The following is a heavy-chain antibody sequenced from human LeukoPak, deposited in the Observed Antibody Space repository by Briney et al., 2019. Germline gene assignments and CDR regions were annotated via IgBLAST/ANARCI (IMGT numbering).Heavy chain of an antibody. J-gene: IGHJ6*02. D-gene: IGHD3-16*01. CDR1: GGSISSYY. CDR3: ARLMGMDV. V-gene: IGHV4-59*08. Sequence: PSETLSLTCTVSGGSISSYYWSWIRQPPGKGLEWIGYIYYSGSTNYNPSLKSRVTISVDTSKNQFSLKLSSVTAADTAVYYCARLMGMDVWGQGNTVTVSS. CDR2: IYYSGST.